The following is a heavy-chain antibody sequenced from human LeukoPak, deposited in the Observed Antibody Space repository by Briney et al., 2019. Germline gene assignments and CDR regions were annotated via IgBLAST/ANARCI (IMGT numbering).Heavy chain of an antibody. CDR1: GYSFTSNW. V-gene: IGHV5-51*01. CDR2: IYPGDSDT. Sequence: GESLKISCKGSGYSFTSNWIGWVRQMPGKGLEWMGVIYPGDSDTRYSPSFQGQVTISADTSISTAYVQWNSLKSSDTAMYYCARRSLNYYDSSGFYFDSWGQGTLVTVSS. J-gene: IGHJ4*02. D-gene: IGHD3-22*01. CDR3: ARRSLNYYDSSGFYFDS.